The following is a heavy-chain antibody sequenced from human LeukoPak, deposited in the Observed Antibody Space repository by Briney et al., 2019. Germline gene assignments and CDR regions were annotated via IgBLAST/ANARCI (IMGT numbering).Heavy chain of an antibody. CDR3: ARDILTGYYAFDY. V-gene: IGHV4-34*01. Sequence: KPSETLSLTCAVYGGSFSGYYWSWIRQPPGKGLEWIGEINHSGSTNYNPSLKSRVTISVDTSKNQFSLKLSSVTAADTAVYYCARDILTGYYAFDYWGQGTLVTVSS. J-gene: IGHJ4*02. CDR2: INHSGST. D-gene: IGHD3-9*01. CDR1: GGSFSGYY.